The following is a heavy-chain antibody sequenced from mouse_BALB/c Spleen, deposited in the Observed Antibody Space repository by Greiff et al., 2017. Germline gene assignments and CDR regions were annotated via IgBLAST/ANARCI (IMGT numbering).Heavy chain of an antibody. CDR3: ARLDRYDRFDY. Sequence: EVKVEESGGGLVKPGGSLKLSCAASGFTFSSYAMSWVRQTPEKRLEWVATISSGGSYTYYPDSVKGRFTISRDNAKNTLYLQMSSLRSEDTAMYYCARLDRYDRFDYWGQGTTLTVSS. V-gene: IGHV5-9-3*01. D-gene: IGHD2-14*01. CDR1: GFTFSSYA. J-gene: IGHJ2*01. CDR2: ISSGGSYT.